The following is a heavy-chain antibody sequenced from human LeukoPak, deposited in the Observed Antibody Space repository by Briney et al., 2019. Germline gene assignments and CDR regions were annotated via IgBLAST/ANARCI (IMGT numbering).Heavy chain of an antibody. Sequence: SEALSLTCTVSGGSISSSSYYWGWIRQPPGKGLEWIGSIYYSGSTYYNPSLKSRVTISVDTSKNQFSLKLSSVTAADTAVYYCARDRGTIFGHSDWWGQGTLVTVSS. CDR1: GGSISSSSYY. J-gene: IGHJ4*02. V-gene: IGHV4-39*07. D-gene: IGHD3-3*01. CDR3: ARDRGTIFGHSDW. CDR2: IYYSGST.